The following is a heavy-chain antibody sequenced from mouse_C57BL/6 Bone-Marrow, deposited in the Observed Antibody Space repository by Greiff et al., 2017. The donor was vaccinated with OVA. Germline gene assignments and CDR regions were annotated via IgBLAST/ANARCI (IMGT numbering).Heavy chain of an antibody. CDR3: AMGGDLLWLRRAFDY. J-gene: IGHJ2*01. Sequence: QVQLQQPGAELVRPGTSVKLSCKASGYTFTSYWMHWVKQRPGQGLEWIGVIDPSDSYTNYNQKFKGKATLTVDTSSSTAYMQLSSLTSEDSAVYYCAMGGDLLWLRRAFDYWGQGTTLTVSS. V-gene: IGHV1-59*01. CDR1: GYTFTSYW. D-gene: IGHD2-2*01. CDR2: IDPSDSYT.